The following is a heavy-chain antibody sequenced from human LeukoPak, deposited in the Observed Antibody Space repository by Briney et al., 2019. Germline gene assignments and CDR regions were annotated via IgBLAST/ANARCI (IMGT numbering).Heavy chain of an antibody. CDR2: IYYGVNT. J-gene: IGHJ4*02. D-gene: IGHD5-18*01. V-gene: IGHV4-31*03. CDR3: ARGLSYGFVY. Sequence: SETLSLTCTVSGGSISSSGGYYWSWIRQHPGKGLEWIGYIYYGVNTYYNPSLKSRITMSADTSKNQFSLMLSSVTAADTAVYYCARGLSYGFVYWGQGTLVTVSS. CDR1: GGSISSSGGYY.